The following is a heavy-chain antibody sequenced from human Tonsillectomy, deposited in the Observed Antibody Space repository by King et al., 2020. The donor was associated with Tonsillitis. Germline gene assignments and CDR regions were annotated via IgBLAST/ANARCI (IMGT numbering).Heavy chain of an antibody. V-gene: IGHV3-15*01. CDR2: IKSKTDGGTA. CDR1: GVTLSNAW. CDR3: TTDGLSW. J-gene: IGHJ4*02. Sequence: VQLVEAGGGLVKPGGSLRLSCAASGVTLSNAWMSWVRQAPGKGLEWVGRIKSKTDGGTAEYAAPVKDRFTISRDDSKKTLYLQMNSLKTEDTAVYYCTTDGLSWWGQGTLVTVSS. D-gene: IGHD3-22*01.